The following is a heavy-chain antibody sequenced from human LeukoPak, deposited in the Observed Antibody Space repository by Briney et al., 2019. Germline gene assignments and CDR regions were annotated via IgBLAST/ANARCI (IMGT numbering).Heavy chain of an antibody. CDR3: ARAWWFGEDAFDI. J-gene: IGHJ3*02. V-gene: IGHV3-53*01. Sequence: GGSLRLSCAASGFTVSSNYMSWVRQAPGKGLEWVSVIYSGGSTYYADSVKGRFTISRDNSKNTLYLQVNSLRAEDTAVYYCARAWWFGEDAFDIWGQGTMVTVSS. CDR2: IYSGGST. CDR1: GFTVSSNY. D-gene: IGHD3-10*01.